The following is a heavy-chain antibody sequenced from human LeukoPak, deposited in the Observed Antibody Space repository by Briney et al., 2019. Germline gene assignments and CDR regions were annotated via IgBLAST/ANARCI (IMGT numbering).Heavy chain of an antibody. V-gene: IGHV4-4*09. J-gene: IGHJ2*01. CDR2: ISTSRST. CDR3: ARHEEGSGWYRSYIDL. D-gene: IGHD6-19*01. Sequence: PSETLSLTCTVSGGSISSYYCSWIRQLPGKGLEWIGYISTSRSTDYSPSLKSRVTISVDTSKNQFSLKLSSVTAADTAVYYCARHEEGSGWYRSYIDLWGRGTLVTVSS. CDR1: GGSISSYY.